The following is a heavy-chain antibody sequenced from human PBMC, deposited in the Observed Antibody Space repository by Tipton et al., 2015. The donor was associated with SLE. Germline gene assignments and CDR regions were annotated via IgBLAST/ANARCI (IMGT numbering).Heavy chain of an antibody. CDR2: IKQDGSEK. D-gene: IGHD5-18*01. CDR3: ARVVDTAMVGYYFDY. J-gene: IGHJ4*02. V-gene: IGHV3-7*03. CDR1: GFTFSSYW. Sequence: SLRLSCAASGFTFSSYWMSWVRQAPGKGLEWVANIKQDGSEKYYVDSVKGRFTISRDNAKNSLYLQMNSLRAEDTAVYYCARVVDTAMVGYYFDYWGQGTLVTVSS.